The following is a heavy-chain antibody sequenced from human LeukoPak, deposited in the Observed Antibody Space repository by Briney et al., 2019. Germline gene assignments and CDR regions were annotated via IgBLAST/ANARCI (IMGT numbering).Heavy chain of an antibody. CDR2: IYYSGST. CDR3: ARDPGYDSSGYPDAFDI. CDR1: GASISSGDYY. Sequence: SQTLSLTCTVSGASISSGDYYWRWIRQPPGKGLEWIGYIYYSGSTYYNPTLKSRVTISVDTSKNQFSLKLCSVTAADTAVYYCARDPGYDSSGYPDAFDIWGRGTMVTVSS. V-gene: IGHV4-30-4*08. D-gene: IGHD3-22*01. J-gene: IGHJ3*02.